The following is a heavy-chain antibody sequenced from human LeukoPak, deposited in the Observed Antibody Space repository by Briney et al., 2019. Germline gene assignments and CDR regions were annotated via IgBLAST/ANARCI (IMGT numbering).Heavy chain of an antibody. Sequence: GGSLRLSCAASGFAFSSYAMSWVRLAPGKGLEWVSAISGSGSNTYYTDSVKGRFTISRDNSRNTLYVQMSSLTAEDAAVYYCARGAAAAGPGDYWGQGALVTVSS. CDR2: ISGSGSNT. V-gene: IGHV3-23*01. CDR3: ARGAAAAGPGDY. J-gene: IGHJ4*02. CDR1: GFAFSSYA. D-gene: IGHD6-13*01.